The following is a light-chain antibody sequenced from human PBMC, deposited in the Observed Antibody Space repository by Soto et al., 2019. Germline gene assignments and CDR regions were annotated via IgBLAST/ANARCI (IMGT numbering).Light chain of an antibody. Sequence: QSALTQPRSVSGSPGQSVTISCTGTTNNLGPYNFVSWYQQHPGKAPKLLIYDVSERPSGVPARFTGSKSGNTASLTISGLQTDDEADYYCSSYAGRDVVLGGGTKVTVL. CDR2: DVS. CDR1: TNNLGPYNF. V-gene: IGLV2-11*01. CDR3: SSYAGRDVV. J-gene: IGLJ2*01.